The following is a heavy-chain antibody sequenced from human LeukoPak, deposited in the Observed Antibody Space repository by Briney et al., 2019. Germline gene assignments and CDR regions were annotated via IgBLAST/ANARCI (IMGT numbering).Heavy chain of an antibody. CDR1: GGSISSYY. J-gene: IGHJ3*02. V-gene: IGHV4-59*01. CDR3: ASPKRDGYNYAFDI. CDR2: IYYSGST. D-gene: IGHD5-24*01. Sequence: SETLSLTCTVSGGSISSYYWSWIRQPPGKGLEWIGYIYYSGSTNYNPSLKSRVTISVDTSKNQFSLKLSSVTAADTAVYYCASPKRDGYNYAFDIWGQGTMVTVSS.